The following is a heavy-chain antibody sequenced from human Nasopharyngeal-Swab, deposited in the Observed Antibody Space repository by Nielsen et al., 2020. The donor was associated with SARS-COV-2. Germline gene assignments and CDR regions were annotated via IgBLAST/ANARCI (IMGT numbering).Heavy chain of an antibody. CDR2: IASTGGT. D-gene: IGHD2-15*01. J-gene: IGHJ6*02. Sequence: GGSLRLSCGASGFTISSYDMHWVRQAAGKGLEWVSAIASTGGTHYPGSLRGRFVLSREDSKNSLYLQMSSLRPEDTAVYFCAREDCSGGSCHLDVWGQGTTVTVSS. CDR3: AREDCSGGSCHLDV. CDR1: GFTISSYD. V-gene: IGHV3-13*01.